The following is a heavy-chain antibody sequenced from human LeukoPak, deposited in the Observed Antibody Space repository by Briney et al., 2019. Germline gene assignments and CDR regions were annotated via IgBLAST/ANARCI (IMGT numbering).Heavy chain of an antibody. CDR3: ARARIAAPLLDY. J-gene: IGHJ4*02. D-gene: IGHD6-13*01. CDR2: ISDHGKSR. CDR1: GFTFSSYA. Sequence: GGSLRLSCAASGFTFSSYAMSWVRQTPGKGLEWVSYISDHGKSRNYVDSVKGRFAISRDNARNSLYLQMNSLRVEDTAVYFCARARIAAPLLDYWGQGSLVTVSS. V-gene: IGHV3-48*03.